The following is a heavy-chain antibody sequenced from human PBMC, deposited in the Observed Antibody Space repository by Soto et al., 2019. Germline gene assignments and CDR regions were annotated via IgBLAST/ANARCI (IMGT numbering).Heavy chain of an antibody. V-gene: IGHV5-51*01. J-gene: IGHJ5*02. Sequence: ESLKISCRSSGYRFTSYWIAWVRQMPGKGLEWMGIIFPSDSDTRYSPSFQGQVTISADRSTSTVFLHWASLKASDTAVYFCARKDKSGYFNWFDPWGQGTLVTVSS. CDR3: ARKDKSGYFNWFDP. D-gene: IGHD3-22*01. CDR2: IFPSDSDT. CDR1: GYRFTSYW.